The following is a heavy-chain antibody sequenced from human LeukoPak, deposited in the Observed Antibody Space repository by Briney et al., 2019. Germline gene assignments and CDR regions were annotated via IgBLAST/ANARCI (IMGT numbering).Heavy chain of an antibody. CDR2: IIPIFGTA. J-gene: IGHJ4*02. Sequence: SVKVSCKASGYTFTSYDINWVRQAPGQGLEWMGGIIPIFGTANYAQKFQGRVTITTDESTSTAYMELSSLRSEDTAVYYCAITAGPADYWGQGTLVTVSS. D-gene: IGHD6-25*01. CDR1: GYTFTSYD. V-gene: IGHV1-69*05. CDR3: AITAGPADY.